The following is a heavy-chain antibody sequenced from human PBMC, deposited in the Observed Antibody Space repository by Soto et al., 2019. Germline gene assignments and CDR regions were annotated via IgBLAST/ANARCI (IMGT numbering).Heavy chain of an antibody. CDR1: GYTFTIYG. CDR2: ISAYNGNT. J-gene: IGHJ5*02. V-gene: IGHV1-18*01. CDR3: ARVYETNWFDP. Sequence: ASVKVSCKASGYTFTIYGITWVRQAPGQGLEWMGWISAYNGNTNYAQKLQGRVTMTTDTSTSTAYMELRSLRSDDTAVYYCARVYETNWFDPWGQGTLVTVSS. D-gene: IGHD2-2*02.